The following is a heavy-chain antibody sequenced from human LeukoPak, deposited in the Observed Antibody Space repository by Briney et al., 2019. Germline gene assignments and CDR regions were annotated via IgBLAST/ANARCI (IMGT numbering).Heavy chain of an antibody. CDR3: ARDFGTTGWHTFDY. V-gene: IGHV6-1*01. J-gene: IGHJ4*02. CDR2: TYYRSKWYN. D-gene: IGHD6-19*01. Sequence: SQTLSLSCVVSGDSVSSKNGAWNWIRQSPSRGLEWLGRTYYRSKWYNDYAESMEGRMTISQDTSKNQYSLHLNPVTPDDTAVYYCARDFGTTGWHTFDYWGQGTLVTVSS. CDR1: GDSVSSKNGA.